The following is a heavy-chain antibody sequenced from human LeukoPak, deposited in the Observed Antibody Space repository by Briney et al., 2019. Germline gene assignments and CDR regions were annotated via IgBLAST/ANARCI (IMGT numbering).Heavy chain of an antibody. J-gene: IGHJ3*02. CDR2: INPNSGGT. CDR1: GYTFTSYA. CDR3: ARSEDEGSFDI. V-gene: IGHV1-2*04. Sequence: ASVKVSCKASGYTFTSYAMNWVRQAPGQGLEWMGWINPNSGGTNYAQKFQGWVTMTRDTSISTAYMELSRLRSDDTAVYYCARSEDEGSFDIWGQGTMVTVSS.